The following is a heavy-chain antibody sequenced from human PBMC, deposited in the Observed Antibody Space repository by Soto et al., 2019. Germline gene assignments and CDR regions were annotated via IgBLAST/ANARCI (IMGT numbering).Heavy chain of an antibody. J-gene: IGHJ6*02. D-gene: IGHD3-10*01. CDR1: GYTFTSYY. CDR3: ARVKINYYGSGSYDVMDV. V-gene: IGHV1-46*01. CDR2: INPSGGST. Sequence: GASVKVSCKASGYTFTSYYMHWVRQAPGQGLEWMGIINPSGGSTSYAQKFQDRVTMTRDTSTSTVYMELSSLRSEDTAVYYCARVKINYYGSGSYDVMDVWGQGSTVTVSS.